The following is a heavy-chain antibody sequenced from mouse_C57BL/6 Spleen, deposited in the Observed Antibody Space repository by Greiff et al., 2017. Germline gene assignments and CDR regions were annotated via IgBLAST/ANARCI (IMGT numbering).Heavy chain of an antibody. Sequence: QVQLKESGPGLVQPSQSLSITCTVSGFSLTSYGVHWVRQSPGKGLEWLGVIWSGGSTDYNAAFISRLSISKDNSKSQVFFKMNSLQADDTAIYYCARTETLLGAWFAYWGQGTLVTVSA. V-gene: IGHV2-2*01. CDR3: ARTETLLGAWFAY. D-gene: IGHD4-1*01. J-gene: IGHJ3*01. CDR1: GFSLTSYG. CDR2: IWSGGST.